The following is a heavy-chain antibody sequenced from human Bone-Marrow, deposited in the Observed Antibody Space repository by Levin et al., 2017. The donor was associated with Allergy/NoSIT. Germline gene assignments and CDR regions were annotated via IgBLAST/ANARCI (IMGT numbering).Heavy chain of an antibody. V-gene: IGHV4-34*01. J-gene: IGHJ5*02. CDR2: INHSGST. CDR3: ARGRRVLLWFGDPRGWFDP. Sequence: SQTLSLTCAVYGGSFSGYYWSWIRQPPGKGLEWIGEINHSGSTNYNPSLKSRVTISVDTSKNQFSLKLSSVTAADTAVYYCARGRRVLLWFGDPRGWFDPWGQGTLVTVSS. CDR1: GGSFSGYY. D-gene: IGHD3-10*01.